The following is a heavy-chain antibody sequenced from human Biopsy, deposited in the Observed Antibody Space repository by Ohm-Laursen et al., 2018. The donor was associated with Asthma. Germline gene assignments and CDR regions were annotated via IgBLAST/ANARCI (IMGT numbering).Heavy chain of an antibody. V-gene: IGHV1-3*01. CDR3: ARTYYDFLTGQVNDALAM. CDR2: INAGDGNT. Sequence: ASVKVSCNASGYNFISFAIHWVRQAPGQRLEWMGWINAGDGNTKYSQKFQGRVTITRDTSASTAYMDLRSLRSEDTAVYYCARTYYDFLTGQVNDALAMWGQGTVVTVSS. D-gene: IGHD3-9*01. J-gene: IGHJ3*02. CDR1: GYNFISFA.